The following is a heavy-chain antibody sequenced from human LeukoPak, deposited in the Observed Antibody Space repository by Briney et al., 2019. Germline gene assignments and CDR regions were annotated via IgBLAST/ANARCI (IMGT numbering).Heavy chain of an antibody. J-gene: IGHJ2*01. CDR1: GFTFSSYD. V-gene: IGHV3-30*03. Sequence: GGSLRLSYAASGFTFSSYDMHWVRQAPGKGLEWVAVISYDGSNKYYADSVKGRFTISRDNAKNSLYLQMNSLRAEDTAVYYCARDPNTWYFDLWGRGTLVTVSS. CDR2: ISYDGSNK. CDR3: ARDPNTWYFDL.